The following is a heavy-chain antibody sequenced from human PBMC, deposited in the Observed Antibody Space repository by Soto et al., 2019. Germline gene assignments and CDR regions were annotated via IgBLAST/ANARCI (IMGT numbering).Heavy chain of an antibody. J-gene: IGHJ4*02. CDR1: GFTFSSYA. D-gene: IGHD1-1*01. CDR2: ISYDGSNK. Sequence: GGSLRLSCAASGFTFSSYAMHWVRQAPGKGLEWVAVISYDGSNKYYADSVKGRFTISRDNSKNTLYLQMNSLRAEDTAVYYCARDDGTTSTLDYWGQGTLVTVSS. V-gene: IGHV3-30-3*01. CDR3: ARDDGTTSTLDY.